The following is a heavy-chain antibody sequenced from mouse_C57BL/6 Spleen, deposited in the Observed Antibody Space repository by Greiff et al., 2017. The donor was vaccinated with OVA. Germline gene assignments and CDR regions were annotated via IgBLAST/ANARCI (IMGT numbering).Heavy chain of an antibody. V-gene: IGHV2-9-1*01. D-gene: IGHD2-1*01. CDR2: IWTGGGT. CDR3: ARRGDGNYGDYAMDY. Sequence: VKLVESGPGLVAPSQSLSITCTVSGFSLTSYAISWVRQPPGKGLEWLGVIWTGGGTNYNSALKSRLSISKDNSKSQVFLKMNSLQTDDTARYYCARRGDGNYGDYAMDYWGQGTSVTVSS. CDR1: GFSLTSYA. J-gene: IGHJ4*01.